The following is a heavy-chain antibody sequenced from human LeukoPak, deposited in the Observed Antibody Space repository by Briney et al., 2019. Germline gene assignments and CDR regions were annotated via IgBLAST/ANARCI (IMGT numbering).Heavy chain of an antibody. V-gene: IGHV4-59*08. CDR2: IYYSGNT. D-gene: IGHD5-12*01. CDR3: AGVATIVVNYYYMDV. J-gene: IGHJ6*03. Sequence: PSETLSLTCTLSSGSISIYYWSWIRQPPGKGLKWIGYIYYSGNTNYNPSLKSRVTISVDTSKNQFSLKLSSVTAADTAVYYCAGVATIVVNYYYMDVWGKGTTVTVSS. CDR1: SGSISIYY.